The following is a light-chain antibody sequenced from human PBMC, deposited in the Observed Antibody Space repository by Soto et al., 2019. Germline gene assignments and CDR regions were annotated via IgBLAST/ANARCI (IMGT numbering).Light chain of an antibody. J-gene: IGKJ1*01. CDR3: QQYNSYWT. Sequence: DIQMLQFPSTLSASEGDRVTITCRASQSISSWLAWYQQKPGKAPQLLIYDASSLESGVPSRFSGSGSGIEFTLTISSLQPDDSATYYCQQYNSYWTFGQGTKV. V-gene: IGKV1-5*01. CDR1: QSISSW. CDR2: DAS.